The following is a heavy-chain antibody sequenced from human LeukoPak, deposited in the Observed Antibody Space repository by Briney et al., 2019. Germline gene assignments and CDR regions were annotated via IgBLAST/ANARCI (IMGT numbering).Heavy chain of an antibody. V-gene: IGHV3-48*03. D-gene: IGHD1-1*01. CDR2: ISRSGSTI. Sequence: HPGGSLRLSCAASGFTFSSYEMNWVRQAPGKGLEWVSYISRSGSTIYYADSVKGRFTISRDNAKNSLYLQMNSLRAEDTAVYYCARAGTTPYYYYGMDVWGQGTTVTVSS. CDR3: ARAGTTPYYYYGMDV. J-gene: IGHJ6*02. CDR1: GFTFSSYE.